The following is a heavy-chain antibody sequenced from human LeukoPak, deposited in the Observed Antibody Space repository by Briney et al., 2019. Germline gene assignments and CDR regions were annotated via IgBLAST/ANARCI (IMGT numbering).Heavy chain of an antibody. CDR3: ARGSIAAAGELDAFDI. CDR1: GGSISSYY. D-gene: IGHD6-13*01. CDR2: IYYSGST. V-gene: IGHV4-59*01. J-gene: IGHJ3*02. Sequence: SETLSLTCTVSGGSISSYYWSWIRQPPGKGLEWIGYIYYSGSTNYNPSLKSRVTISVDTSKNQFSLKLSSVTAADTAVYYCARGSIAAAGELDAFDIWGQGTMVTVSS.